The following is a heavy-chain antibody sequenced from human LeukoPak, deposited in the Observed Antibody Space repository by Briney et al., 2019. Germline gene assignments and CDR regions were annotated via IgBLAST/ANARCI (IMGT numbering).Heavy chain of an antibody. D-gene: IGHD2-2*01. J-gene: IGHJ4*02. V-gene: IGHV1-8*01. CDR3: ARNIVVVPAAMSYDY. CDR2: MNPNSGNT. CDR1: GYTFTSYE. Sequence: ASVKVSCKASGYTFTSYEINWVRQATGQGLEWMGWMNPNSGNTGYAQKFQGRVTMTRNTSISTAYMELSSLRSEDTAVYYCARNIVVVPAAMSYDYWGQGTLVTVSS.